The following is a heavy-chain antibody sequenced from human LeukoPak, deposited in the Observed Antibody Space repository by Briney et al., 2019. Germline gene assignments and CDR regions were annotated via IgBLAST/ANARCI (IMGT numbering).Heavy chain of an antibody. CDR2: INHSGGT. Sequence: SETLSLTCAVYGGSFSGYYWSWIRQPPGKGLEWIGEINHSGGTNYNPSLKSRVTISVDTSKNQFSLKLSSVTAADTAVYYCARIRYYYDSSGYYTSFYYYYMDVWGKGTTITVSS. D-gene: IGHD3-22*01. CDR3: ARIRYYYDSSGYYTSFYYYYMDV. CDR1: GGSFSGYY. V-gene: IGHV4-34*01. J-gene: IGHJ6*03.